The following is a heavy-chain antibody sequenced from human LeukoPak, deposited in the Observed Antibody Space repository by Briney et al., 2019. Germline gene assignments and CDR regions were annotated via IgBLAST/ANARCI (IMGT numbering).Heavy chain of an antibody. CDR3: ATGLPRPVHAFDI. Sequence: ASVKVSCKVSGYTLTELSMHWVRQAPGKGLEGMGGSDPEDGETIYAQKFQGRVTMTEDTSTDTAYMELSSLRSEDTAVYYCATGLPRPVHAFDIWGQGTMVTVSS. CDR2: SDPEDGET. D-gene: IGHD4-11*01. V-gene: IGHV1-24*01. CDR1: GYTLTELS. J-gene: IGHJ3*02.